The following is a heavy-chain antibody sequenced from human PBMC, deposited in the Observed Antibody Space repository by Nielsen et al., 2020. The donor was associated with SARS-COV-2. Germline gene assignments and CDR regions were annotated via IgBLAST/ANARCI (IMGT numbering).Heavy chain of an antibody. CDR1: GYSFTSYW. Sequence: GESLKISCKGSGYSFTSYWIGWVRQMPGKGLEWMGIIYPGDSDTRYSPSFQGQVTISADKSISTAYLQWSSLKAPDTAMYYCARLSAGTTRGVYYYYYGMDVWGQGTTVTVSS. CDR3: ARLSAGTTRGVYYYYYGMDV. D-gene: IGHD1-1*01. CDR2: IYPGDSDT. V-gene: IGHV5-51*01. J-gene: IGHJ6*02.